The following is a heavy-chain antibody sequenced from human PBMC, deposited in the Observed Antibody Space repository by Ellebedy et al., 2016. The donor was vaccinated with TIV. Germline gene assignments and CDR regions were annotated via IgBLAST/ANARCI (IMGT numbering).Heavy chain of an antibody. CDR2: LIGNGEYT. Sequence: PGGSLRLSCATSGFTFSRAAMSWVSRAPGEGLEWVSDLIGNGEYTFYADSVKGRFTISKDISKNTLFLQMHNLRVEDTAVYYCAHDDVKERLHYWGQGTLVTVSS. CDR1: GFTFSRAA. J-gene: IGHJ4*02. D-gene: IGHD1-1*01. CDR3: AHDDVKERLHY. V-gene: IGHV3-23*01.